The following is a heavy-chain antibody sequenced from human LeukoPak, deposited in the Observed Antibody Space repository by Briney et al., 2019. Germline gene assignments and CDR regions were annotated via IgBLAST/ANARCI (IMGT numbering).Heavy chain of an antibody. CDR2: IYHSGNT. Sequence: PSETLSLTCTVSPYSISSGYYWGWIRQPPGGGLQWRGSIYHSGNTYYNPSLKSRVSMSVDTSKNQFSLKLSSVTAADPAVYYCARRGSMTGPPPLWGQGTLVTVSS. V-gene: IGHV4-38-2*02. CDR3: ARRGSMTGPPPL. J-gene: IGHJ4*02. D-gene: IGHD6-6*01. CDR1: PYSISSGYY.